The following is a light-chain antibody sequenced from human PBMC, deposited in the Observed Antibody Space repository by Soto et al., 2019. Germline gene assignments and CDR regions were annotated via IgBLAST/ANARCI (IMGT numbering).Light chain of an antibody. V-gene: IGKV1-8*01. J-gene: IGKJ1*01. CDR2: AAS. CDR1: QGISSY. CDR3: QHYYTYPWT. Sequence: AIRMTQSPSSFSASTGDRVTITCRASQGISSYLAWYQQKPGKAPKLLLSAASTLQSGVPSRFSGSGSGTDFSLTVSGLQSEESATYYCQHYYTYPWTFGQGTKVEIK.